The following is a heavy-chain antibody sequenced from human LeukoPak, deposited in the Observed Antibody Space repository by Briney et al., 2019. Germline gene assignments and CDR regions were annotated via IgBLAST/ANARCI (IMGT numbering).Heavy chain of an antibody. V-gene: IGHV3-30*03. CDR3: AEYSSSSNYSCGMDV. J-gene: IGHJ6*02. CDR1: GFTFSLYA. Sequence: GRSLRLSCSASGFTFSLYAMNWVRQAPGKGLEWVAFISNDGRNDHYADSVKGRFTISRDNAKNTAYMHMNSTSAEDTAVYCCAEYSSSSNYSCGMDVWGQGTTVTVSS. CDR2: ISNDGRND. D-gene: IGHD6-13*01.